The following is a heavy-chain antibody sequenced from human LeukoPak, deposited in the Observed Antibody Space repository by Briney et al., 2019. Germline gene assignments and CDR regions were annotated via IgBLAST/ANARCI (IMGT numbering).Heavy chain of an antibody. J-gene: IGHJ4*02. CDR3: ARAPRRGYSGYVPFDY. V-gene: IGHV4-34*01. CDR2: INHSGST. Sequence: SETLSLTCAVYGGSFSGYYWSWIRQPPGKGLEWIGEINHSGSTNYNPSLKSRVTISVDTSKNQFSLKLSSVTAADTAVYYCARAPRRGYSGYVPFDYWGQGTLVTVSS. D-gene: IGHD5-12*01. CDR1: GGSFSGYY.